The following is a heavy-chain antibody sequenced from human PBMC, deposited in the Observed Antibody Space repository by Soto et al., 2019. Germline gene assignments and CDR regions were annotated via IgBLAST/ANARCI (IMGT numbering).Heavy chain of an antibody. Sequence: ESGGGLVQPGGSLRLYCVGSGFMFDSFAMNWVRQAPGKGLEWVAYINGGSDSIYYAESVKGRFTISRDNARNSLSLQMNSLSDEDTAVYYCAKSGDSAGWGIDFWGQGTLVTVSS. CDR3: AKSGDSAGWGIDF. V-gene: IGHV3-48*02. CDR2: INGGSDSI. J-gene: IGHJ4*02. D-gene: IGHD6-19*01. CDR1: GFMFDSFA.